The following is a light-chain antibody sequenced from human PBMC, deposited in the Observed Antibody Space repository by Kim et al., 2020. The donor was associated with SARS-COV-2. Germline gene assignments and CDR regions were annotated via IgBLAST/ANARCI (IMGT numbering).Light chain of an antibody. V-gene: IGLV2-11*01. CDR1: NRDGGGYNY. Sequence: QPVTISCTGTNRDGGGYNYVSWYQQHPGKVPKLIIYDVTKRPSGVPDRFSGSKSGNTASLTISGLQVEDETDYYCCSYAGSYTLVFGGGTKLTVL. CDR3: CSYAGSYTLV. J-gene: IGLJ2*01. CDR2: DVT.